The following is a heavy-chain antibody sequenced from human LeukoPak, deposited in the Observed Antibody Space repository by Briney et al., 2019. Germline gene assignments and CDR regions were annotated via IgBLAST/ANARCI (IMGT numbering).Heavy chain of an antibody. Sequence: GGSLRLSCAASGFTFSSYAMSWVRQAPGKGLEWVSAISGSGGSTYYADSVKGRFTISRDNAKNSLYLQMSSLRAEDTAVYYCAREYSSSLDYWGQGTLVTVSS. CDR2: ISGSGGST. V-gene: IGHV3-23*01. D-gene: IGHD6-6*01. J-gene: IGHJ4*02. CDR3: AREYSSSLDY. CDR1: GFTFSSYA.